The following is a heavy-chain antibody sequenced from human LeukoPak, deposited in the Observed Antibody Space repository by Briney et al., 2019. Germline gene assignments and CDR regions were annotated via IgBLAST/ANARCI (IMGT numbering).Heavy chain of an antibody. CDR2: INHSGST. D-gene: IGHD3-16*01. CDR1: GGSFSGYY. V-gene: IGHV4-34*01. CDR3: ARGGDTAAVNSNWFDP. J-gene: IGHJ5*02. Sequence: SETLSLTCAVYGGSFSGYYWGWIGQPPGKGLEWIGKINHSGSTNYNPSLKSRVTISVDTSKNQFSLKLSSVTAADTAVYYCARGGDTAAVNSNWFDPWGQGTLVTVSS.